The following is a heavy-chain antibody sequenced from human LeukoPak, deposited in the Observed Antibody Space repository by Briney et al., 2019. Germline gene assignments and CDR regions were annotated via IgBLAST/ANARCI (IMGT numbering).Heavy chain of an antibody. CDR1: GGTFSSYA. CDR2: IIPILGIA. J-gene: IGHJ4*02. CDR3: ARVGGREYYDFWSGSIDY. D-gene: IGHD3-3*01. V-gene: IGHV1-69*04. Sequence: SVKVSCKASGGTFSSYAISWVRQAPGQGLEWMGRIIPILGIANYAQKFQGRVTITADKSTSTAYMELRSLRSDDTAVYYCARVGGREYYDFWSGSIDYWGQGTLVTVSS.